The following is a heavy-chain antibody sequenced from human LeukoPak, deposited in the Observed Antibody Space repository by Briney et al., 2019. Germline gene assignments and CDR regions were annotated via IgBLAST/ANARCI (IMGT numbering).Heavy chain of an antibody. Sequence: PGGSLRLSCVASGFTFSYNGMHWVRQAPGKGLEWVAFIRYDGSNKYYADSVKGRFTISRDNSKNTLYLQMNSLRAEDTAVYYCAKGLLFVLDYWGQGTLVTVSS. V-gene: IGHV3-30*02. CDR2: IRYDGSNK. CDR1: GFTFSYNG. J-gene: IGHJ4*02. D-gene: IGHD3-10*01. CDR3: AKGLLFVLDY.